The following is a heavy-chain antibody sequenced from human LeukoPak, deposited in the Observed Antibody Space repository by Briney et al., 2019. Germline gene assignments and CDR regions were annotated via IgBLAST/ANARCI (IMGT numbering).Heavy chain of an antibody. CDR1: GFIFKSNG. J-gene: IGHJ4*02. CDR3: VTDPVCGYIRYHGGAFSDY. V-gene: IGHV3-30*02. D-gene: IGHD5-12*01. CDR2: IRDGGSNK. Sequence: GGSLRLSCAASGFIFKSNGMHWVRQAPGKGLEWVAIIRDGGSNKYYADSVKGRFTISRDNSKNTLYLQMNSLRAEDTAVYYCVTDPVCGYIRYHGGAFSDYWGQGTLVTVSS.